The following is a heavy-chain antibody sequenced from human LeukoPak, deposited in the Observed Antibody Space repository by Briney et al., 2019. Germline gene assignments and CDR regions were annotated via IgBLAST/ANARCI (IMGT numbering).Heavy chain of an antibody. CDR1: GFTVSRNY. J-gene: IGHJ4*02. D-gene: IGHD6-13*01. V-gene: IGHV3-53*01. CDR3: AKGVAAVGTWWGPNFDY. CDR2: INSGGST. Sequence: GGSLRLSCAGSGFTVSRNYMSWVRQAPGKWLEWVSGINSGGSTYYGDSVKGRFTISRDNSKNTLYLQMNSLRAEDTAVYYCAKGVAAVGTWWGPNFDYWGQGTLVTVSS.